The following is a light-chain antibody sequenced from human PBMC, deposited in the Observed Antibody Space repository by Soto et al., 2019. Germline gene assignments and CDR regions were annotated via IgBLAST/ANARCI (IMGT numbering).Light chain of an antibody. V-gene: IGKV1-6*01. CDR2: DAY. CDR3: LPDYSSPLT. J-gene: IGKJ1*01. Sequence: AIQCTQYPSSLSAAVGDRFTITCVAIQGISSYLCWYQQKPGKSPNLLIYDAYTLHSGVTSRFSGGGSGTDVTLTISSLQPEDFATSYCLPDYSSPLTFGQGTKVEIK. CDR1: QGISSY.